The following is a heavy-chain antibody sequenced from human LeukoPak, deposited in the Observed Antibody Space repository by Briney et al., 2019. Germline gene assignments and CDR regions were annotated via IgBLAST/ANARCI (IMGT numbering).Heavy chain of an antibody. D-gene: IGHD1-26*01. CDR3: ARGAYSGSYYVV. V-gene: IGHV3-30-3*01. CDR2: ISYDGSNK. CDR1: GFTFSSYA. Sequence: GGSLRLSCAASGFTFSSYAMHWVRQAPGKGLEWVAVISYDGSNKYYADSVKGRFTISRDNSKNTLYLQMNSLRAEDTAVYYCARGAYSGSYYVVWGQGTLVTVSS. J-gene: IGHJ4*02.